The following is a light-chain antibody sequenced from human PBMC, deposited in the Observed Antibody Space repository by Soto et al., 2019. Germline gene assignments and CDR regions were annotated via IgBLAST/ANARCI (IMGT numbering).Light chain of an antibody. Sequence: EIVLTQSPGTLSLSPGERATLSCRASQSVSSSYLAWYQQKPGQAPRLLIYGASSRATGIPDRFSGSGSGTDFTLTIGRLEPEYFALSYCQRSGISQSFGQGTKVEIK. V-gene: IGKV3-20*01. CDR2: GAS. J-gene: IGKJ1*01. CDR1: QSVSSSY. CDR3: QRSGISQS.